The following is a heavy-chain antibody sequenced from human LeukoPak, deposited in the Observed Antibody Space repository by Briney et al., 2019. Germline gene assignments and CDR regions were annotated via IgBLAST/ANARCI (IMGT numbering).Heavy chain of an antibody. D-gene: IGHD5-12*01. J-gene: IGHJ4*02. CDR3: AKDANSGYDWVPFDY. V-gene: IGHV3-23*01. CDR2: TSGSGGST. CDR1: GFTFSSYA. Sequence: PGGSLRLSCAATGFTFSSYAMSWVRQAPGKGLEWVSATSGSGGSTYYADSVKGRFTISRDNSKNTLYLQMNSLRAEDTAVYYCAKDANSGYDWVPFDYWGQGTLCTVSS.